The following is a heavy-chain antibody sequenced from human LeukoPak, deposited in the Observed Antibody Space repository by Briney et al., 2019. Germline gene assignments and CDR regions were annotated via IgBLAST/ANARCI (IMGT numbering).Heavy chain of an antibody. J-gene: IGHJ6*03. D-gene: IGHD6-19*01. CDR1: GYTFTSYY. CDR2: INPSGGST. CDR3: AGVEPSGWYDYYYYYMDV. Sequence: GASVKVSCKASGYTFTSYYMHWVRQAPGQGLEWMGIINPSGGSTSYAQKLQGRGTMTTDTSTSTAYMELRSLRSDDTAVYYCAGVEPSGWYDYYYYYMDVWGKGTTVTVSS. V-gene: IGHV1-46*01.